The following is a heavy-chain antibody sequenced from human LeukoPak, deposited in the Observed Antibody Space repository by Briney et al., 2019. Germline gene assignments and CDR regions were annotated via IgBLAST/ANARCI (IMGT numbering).Heavy chain of an antibody. Sequence: SETLSLTCTVSGGSISSSSYYWGWIRQPPGKGLEWIGSIYYSGSTYYNPSLKSRVTISVDTSKNQFSLKLSSVTAADTAVYYCARVLGSSRKGLDYWGQGTLVTVSS. J-gene: IGHJ4*02. CDR3: ARVLGSSRKGLDY. V-gene: IGHV4-39*07. CDR1: GGSISSSSYY. D-gene: IGHD6-13*01. CDR2: IYYSGST.